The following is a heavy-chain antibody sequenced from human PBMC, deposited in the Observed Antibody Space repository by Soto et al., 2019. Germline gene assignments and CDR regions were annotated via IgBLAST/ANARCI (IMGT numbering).Heavy chain of an antibody. J-gene: IGHJ4*02. Sequence: GGSLRLSCATSGFPFSSYAINWVRQAPGKGLQWISSISSGSRYIFYADSVKGRFTISRDNANNSLYLQMSSLRAEDTAVYYCARGNETGLFDYWGQGTLVTVSS. V-gene: IGHV3-21*01. CDR3: ARGNETGLFDY. CDR1: GFPFSSYA. D-gene: IGHD3-9*01. CDR2: ISSGSRYI.